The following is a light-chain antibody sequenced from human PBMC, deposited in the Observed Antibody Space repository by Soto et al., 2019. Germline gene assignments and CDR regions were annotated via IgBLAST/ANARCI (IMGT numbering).Light chain of an antibody. CDR1: QAIRND. V-gene: IGKV1-6*01. CDR3: LQDNNYPWT. Sequence: AIQMTQSPSSLSVSVGDRVTITCRASQAIRNDLGWYQQKPGKAPKFLIYGASSLQSGVPSRFSGSGSGTDFTLTISSLQPEDFATYYCLQDNNYPWTFGQGTKVEIK. CDR2: GAS. J-gene: IGKJ1*01.